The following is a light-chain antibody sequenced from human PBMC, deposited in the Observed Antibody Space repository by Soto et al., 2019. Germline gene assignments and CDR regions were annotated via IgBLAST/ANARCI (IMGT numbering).Light chain of an antibody. CDR3: QTWGTGFQF. CDR1: SGHSSYA. V-gene: IGLV4-69*01. J-gene: IGLJ2*01. CDR2: LNNDGSH. Sequence: QPVLTQSPSASASLGASVKLTCTLSSGHSSYAIAWHQKQPGKGPRYLMDLNNDGSHTKGDGIPDRFSGSSSGADRYLIISSIQSEDEADYYCQTWGTGFQFFGGGTKLTV.